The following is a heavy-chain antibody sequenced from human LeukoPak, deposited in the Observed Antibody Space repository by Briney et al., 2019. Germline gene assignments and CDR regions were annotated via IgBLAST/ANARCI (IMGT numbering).Heavy chain of an antibody. J-gene: IGHJ2*01. D-gene: IGHD5-24*01. CDR3: ARHVSAYNPHWYFDL. CDR2: IYTSGSI. V-gene: IGHV4-59*10. CDR1: GGSFSGYY. Sequence: SETLSLTCAVYGGSFSGYYWSWIRQPPGKGLEWIGRIYTSGSINYNPSLKSRVSMSIDTSKNQLSLNLRSLTAADTAVYYCARHVSAYNPHWYFDLWGRGTLVTVSA.